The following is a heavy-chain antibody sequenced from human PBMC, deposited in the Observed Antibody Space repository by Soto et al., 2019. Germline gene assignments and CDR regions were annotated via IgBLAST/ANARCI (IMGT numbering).Heavy chain of an antibody. V-gene: IGHV3-15*01. J-gene: IGHJ3*01. CDR3: TTEAITMEVVVNSYAFDV. Sequence: EVQLVESGGGLVKPGGSLRLSCVASGFTFKDAWMSWVRQAPGKGLEWVCHIKSNGDGGATDYAAPVRCRFHISRDHSKNTLFLEINRLKNEDTALYSCTTEAITMEVVVNSYAFDVWGQGAIVTVSP. CDR2: IKSNGDGGAT. CDR1: GFTFKDAW. D-gene: IGHD3-22*01.